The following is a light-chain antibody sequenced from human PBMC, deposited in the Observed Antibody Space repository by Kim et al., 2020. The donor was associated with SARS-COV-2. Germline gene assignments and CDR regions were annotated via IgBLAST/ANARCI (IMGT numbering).Light chain of an antibody. CDR3: QQYNSESVT. J-gene: IGKJ1*01. CDR1: QSISNW. V-gene: IGKV1-5*03. CDR2: KAS. Sequence: AYGRDRVTNTCRASQSISNWLAWFQQKPGKAPKLLISKASTLESGVPSRFSGRGSGTEFTLTISGLQPNDFATYYCQQYNSESVTFGQGTKVDIK.